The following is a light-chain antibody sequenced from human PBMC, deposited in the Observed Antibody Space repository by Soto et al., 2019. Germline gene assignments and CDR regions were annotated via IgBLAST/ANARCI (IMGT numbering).Light chain of an antibody. CDR1: KLGDKY. Sequence: SYELTQPPSVSVSPGQTASITCSGDKLGDKYACWYQQKPGQSPVLVIYQDSKRPSGIPERFSGSNSGNTATLTISGTQAMDEADYYCQARDSSTEVVFGGGIKLTVL. CDR2: QDS. J-gene: IGLJ2*01. V-gene: IGLV3-1*01. CDR3: QARDSSTEVV.